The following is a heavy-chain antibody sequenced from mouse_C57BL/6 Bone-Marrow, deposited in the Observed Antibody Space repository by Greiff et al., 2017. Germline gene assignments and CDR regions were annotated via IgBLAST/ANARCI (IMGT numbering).Heavy chain of an antibody. CDR1: GYSFTDYN. CDR3: ARWGITTVVAKDWFAY. CDR2: INPNYGTT. J-gene: IGHJ3*01. Sequence: EVQLQQSGPELVKPGASVKISCKASGYSFTDYNMNWVKQSYGKSLEWIGVINPNYGTTSYNQKFKGKATLTVDQSSSTAYMQLNSLTSEDSAVYYCARWGITTVVAKDWFAYWGQGTLVTVSA. D-gene: IGHD1-1*01. V-gene: IGHV1-39*01.